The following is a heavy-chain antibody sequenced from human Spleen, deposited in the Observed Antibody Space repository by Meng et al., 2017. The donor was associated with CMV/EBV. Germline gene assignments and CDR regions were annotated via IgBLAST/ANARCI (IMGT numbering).Heavy chain of an antibody. Sequence: SLKIHLASSGCTFRSYEMNWVRQAPGKGLEWVSYIGSGGSGKYYADPVKGRFTISRDNAKNSLYLQRNSIGAENTAVYYCARDAGTYYYDSSGVYWSFYYGIDVWGQGTTVTVSS. V-gene: IGHV3-48*03. CDR2: IGSGGSGK. J-gene: IGHJ6*02. CDR1: GCTFRSYE. CDR3: ARDAGTYYYDSSGVYWSFYYGIDV. D-gene: IGHD3-22*01.